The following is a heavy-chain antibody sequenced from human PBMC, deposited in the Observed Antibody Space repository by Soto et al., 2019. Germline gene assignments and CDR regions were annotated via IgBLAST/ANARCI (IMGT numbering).Heavy chain of an antibody. V-gene: IGHV5-51*01. CDR1: GYIFASYW. CDR3: ARTRSFTLGFYYDGMDV. D-gene: IGHD6-6*01. J-gene: IGHJ6*02. Sequence: GESLKISCQGSGYIFASYWIGWVRQMPGKDLERMGIIYPGDSDTRYSPSFHGQATISADKSLRTAYLQWTSLKASDTALYYCARTRSFTLGFYYDGMDVWGQGTTVTVSS. CDR2: IYPGDSDT.